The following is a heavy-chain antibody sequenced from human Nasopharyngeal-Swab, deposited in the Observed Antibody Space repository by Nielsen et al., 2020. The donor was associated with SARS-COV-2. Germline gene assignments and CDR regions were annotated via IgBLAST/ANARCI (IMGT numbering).Heavy chain of an antibody. CDR3: ARDQGFTSSYWFDP. V-gene: IGHV3-21*01. CDR2: ISSSSSYI. D-gene: IGHD2-2*01. J-gene: IGHJ5*02. Sequence: GGSLRLSCAASGFTFSSYNMNWVRQAPGKGLEWVSSISSSSSYIYYADSVKGRFTISRDNAKNSLYLQMNSLRAEDTAVYYCARDQGFTSSYWFDPWGQGTLVTVSS. CDR1: GFTFSSYN.